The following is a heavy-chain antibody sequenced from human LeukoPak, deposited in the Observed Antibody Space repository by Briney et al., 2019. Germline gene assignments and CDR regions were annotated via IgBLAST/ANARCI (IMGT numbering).Heavy chain of an antibody. CDR3: ARDMNPVMTTDFDY. D-gene: IGHD4-17*01. CDR2: ISSGSSYI. Sequence: GGSLRLSCAASGFTFSDYSMNWVRQAPGKGLEWVSSISSGSSYIYYADSVKGRFTISRDNAKNSLYLQMNSLRAEDTALYYCARDMNPVMTTDFDYWGQGTLVTVSS. J-gene: IGHJ4*02. V-gene: IGHV3-21*04. CDR1: GFTFSDYS.